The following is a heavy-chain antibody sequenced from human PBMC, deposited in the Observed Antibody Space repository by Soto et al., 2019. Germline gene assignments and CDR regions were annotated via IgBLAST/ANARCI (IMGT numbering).Heavy chain of an antibody. CDR3: PRPNYAFRSGSISLIDT. V-gene: IGHV3-11*01. Sequence: PGGSLRLSCAASGFTFSDYYMSWIRQAPGKGLEWVSYISSSGSTIYYADSVKGRFTISRDNAKNSLYLQMNNLTAEDTAVYYCPRPNYAFRSGSISLIDTWRQGTLVTVSS. CDR1: GFTFSDYY. CDR2: ISSSGSTI. D-gene: IGHD3-3*01. J-gene: IGHJ5*02.